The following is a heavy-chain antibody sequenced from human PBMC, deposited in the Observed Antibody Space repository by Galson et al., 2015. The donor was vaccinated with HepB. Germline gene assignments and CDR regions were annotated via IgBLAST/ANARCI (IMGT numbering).Heavy chain of an antibody. CDR1: GFTFSDYY. CDR2: ISSIGSTI. Sequence: SLRLSCAASGFTFSDYYMSWIRQAPGKGLEWVSYISSIGSTIYYADSVKGRFTISRDNSKNTLYLQMNSLRAEDTAVYYCAKKYCSSTSCYFPFDYWGQGTLVTVSS. CDR3: AKKYCSSTSCYFPFDY. V-gene: IGHV3-11*04. D-gene: IGHD2-2*01. J-gene: IGHJ4*02.